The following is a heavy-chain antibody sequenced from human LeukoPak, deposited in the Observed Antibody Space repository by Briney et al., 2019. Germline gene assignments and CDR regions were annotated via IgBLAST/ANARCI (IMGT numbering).Heavy chain of an antibody. CDR2: IYPSDSDI. CDR3: ARRDFGGNSHFDY. V-gene: IGHV5-51*01. CDR1: GYSFSSRW. J-gene: IGHJ4*02. D-gene: IGHD4-23*01. Sequence: GEALKISCKGSGYSFSSRWIGLGRQMPGKGLGWIRIIYPSDSDIRYSPSFEGQVPISADKSISTAYLQWNSLKTSDTAMYYCARRDFGGNSHFDYWAQGTLVTVSS.